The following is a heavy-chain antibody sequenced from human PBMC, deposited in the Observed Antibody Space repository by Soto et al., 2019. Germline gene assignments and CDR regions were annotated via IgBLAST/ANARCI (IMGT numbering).Heavy chain of an antibody. V-gene: IGHV3-23*01. Sequence: GESLKISCVASRFTFTSYAMSWVRQAPGKGLEWVAAISASGGATIHADSVKGRLTISRDNSKNTLYLQMNSLRAEDTAVYYCAKDVEDGSLFRGAFDYWGQGTQVTVSS. J-gene: IGHJ4*02. CDR1: RFTFTSYA. CDR2: ISASGGAT. CDR3: AKDVEDGSLFRGAFDY. D-gene: IGHD1-26*01.